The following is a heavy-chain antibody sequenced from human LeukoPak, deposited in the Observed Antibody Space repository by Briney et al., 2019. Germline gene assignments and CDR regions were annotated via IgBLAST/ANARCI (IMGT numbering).Heavy chain of an antibody. Sequence: GGSLRLSCVASGFTFSSNGMHWVRQAPGKGLEWVTFIQYDGSKKYYADSVKGRFTISRDNAKNSLYLQMNSLRAEDTAVYYCARDSNRGFIGGYDWRFNYWGQGTLVTVSS. J-gene: IGHJ4*02. CDR1: GFTFSSNG. CDR3: ARDSNRGFIGGYDWRFNY. CDR2: IQYDGSKK. D-gene: IGHD5-12*01. V-gene: IGHV3-30*02.